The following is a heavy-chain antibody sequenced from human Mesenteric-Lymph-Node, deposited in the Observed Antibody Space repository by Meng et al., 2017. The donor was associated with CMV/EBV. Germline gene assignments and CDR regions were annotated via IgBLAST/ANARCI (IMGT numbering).Heavy chain of an antibody. J-gene: IGHJ2*01. V-gene: IGHV3-74*01. CDR2: INSDGSTT. D-gene: IGHD4-11*01. CDR3: AREKTDYPYWYFDL. CDR1: GFTFSSYW. Sequence: ASGFTFSSYWMHWVRQAPGKGLEWVSRINSDGSTTSYADSVKGRFTISRDNAKNTLYLQMNSLRAEDTAVYYCAREKTDYPYWYFDLWGRGTLVTVSS.